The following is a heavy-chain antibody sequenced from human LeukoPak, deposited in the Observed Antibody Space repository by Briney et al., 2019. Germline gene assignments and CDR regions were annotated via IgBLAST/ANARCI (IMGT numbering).Heavy chain of an antibody. V-gene: IGHV3-74*03. J-gene: IGHJ3*02. CDR3: ARVLGSGHAFDI. Sequence: PGGSLILSCAVSGFTFSSYWMHWVRQAPGKGLVWVSRMNSDGSSIKYADSVKGRFTISRDNAKNTLYLQMNSLRAEDTAVYYCARVLGSGHAFDIWGQGTMVTVSS. D-gene: IGHD2-15*01. CDR2: MNSDGSSI. CDR1: GFTFSSYW.